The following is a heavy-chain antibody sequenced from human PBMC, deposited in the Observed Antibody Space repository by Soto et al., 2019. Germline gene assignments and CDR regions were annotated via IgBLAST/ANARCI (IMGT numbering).Heavy chain of an antibody. CDR3: ASRPGGFGAWIQLLYYYGMDV. D-gene: IGHD5-18*01. CDR2: IYYSGST. CDR1: GGSISSSSYY. V-gene: IGHV4-39*01. J-gene: IGHJ6*02. Sequence: SETLSLTCTVSGGSISSSSYYWGWIRHPPGKGLEWIGSIYYSGSTYYNPSLKSRVTISVDTSKNQFSLKLSSVTAADTAVYYCASRPGGFGAWIQLLYYYGMDVWGQGTTVTVSS.